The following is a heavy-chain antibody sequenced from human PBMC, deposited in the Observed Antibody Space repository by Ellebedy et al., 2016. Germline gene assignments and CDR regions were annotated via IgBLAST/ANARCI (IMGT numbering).Heavy chain of an antibody. Sequence: GGSLRLSXAASGFTFSSYWMSWVRQAPGKGLEWVANIKQDGSEKYYVDSVKGRFTISRDNAKNSLYLQMNSLRAEDTAVYYCARDRYYYDSSGPPNYWGQGTLVTVSS. V-gene: IGHV3-7*01. J-gene: IGHJ4*02. CDR3: ARDRYYYDSSGPPNY. CDR1: GFTFSSYW. D-gene: IGHD3-22*01. CDR2: IKQDGSEK.